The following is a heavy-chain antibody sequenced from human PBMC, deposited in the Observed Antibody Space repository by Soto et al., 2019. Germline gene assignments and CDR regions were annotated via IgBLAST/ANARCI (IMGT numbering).Heavy chain of an antibody. Sequence: SETLSLTSTVSGGSIIRYYWSWIRQPPGKGLEWIGYIYYSGSTNYNPSLKSRVTISVDTSKNQFSLKLSSVTAADTAVYYCARGRGPTYYYDSSGYNDYWSQGTLVTVSS. D-gene: IGHD3-22*01. CDR3: ARGRGPTYYYDSSGYNDY. V-gene: IGHV4-59*01. J-gene: IGHJ4*02. CDR1: GGSIIRYY. CDR2: IYYSGST.